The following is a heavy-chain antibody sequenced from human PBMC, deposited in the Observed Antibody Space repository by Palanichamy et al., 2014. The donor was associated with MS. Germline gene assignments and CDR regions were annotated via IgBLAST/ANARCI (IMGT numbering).Heavy chain of an antibody. CDR3: ARGRRFDY. CDR2: ISYDGSNK. J-gene: IGHJ4*02. Sequence: QVQLVESGGGVVQPGRSLRLSCAASGFTFSSYAMHWVRQAPGKGREWVAVISYDGSNKYYADSVKGRFTISRDNSKNTLYLQMNSLRAEDTAVYYCARGRRFDYWGQGTLVTVSS. CDR1: GFTFSSYA. V-gene: IGHV3-30-3*01.